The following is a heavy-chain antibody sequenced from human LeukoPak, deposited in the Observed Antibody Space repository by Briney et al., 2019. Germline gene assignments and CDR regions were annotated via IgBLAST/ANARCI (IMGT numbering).Heavy chain of an antibody. V-gene: IGHV4-30-4*01. CDR2: IHDSGST. J-gene: IGHJ5*02. D-gene: IGHD3-10*01. CDR3: ARGFGAGNYYYGWFDP. Sequence: SQTLSLTCTVSGASISSGDYHWNWIRQPPGKGLEWIGFIHDSGSTYYKPSLKSRVSISRDMSKNQLSLMLSSVTAADTAVYYWARGFGAGNYYYGWFDPWGQGTLVSVSS. CDR1: GASISSGDYH.